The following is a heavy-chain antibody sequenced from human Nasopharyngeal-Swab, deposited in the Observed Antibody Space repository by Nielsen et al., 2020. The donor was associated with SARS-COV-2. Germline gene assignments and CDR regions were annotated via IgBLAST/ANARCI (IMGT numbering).Heavy chain of an antibody. V-gene: IGHV4-34*01. CDR2: INHSGST. J-gene: IGHJ4*02. Sequence: SETLSLTCAVYGGSFSGYYWSWIRQPPGKGLEWIGEINHSGSTNYNPSLKSRVTISVDTSKNQLSLKLSSVTAADTAVYYCASLPRIAAAGTGNDYWGQGTLVTVSS. CDR1: GGSFSGYY. D-gene: IGHD6-13*01. CDR3: ASLPRIAAAGTGNDY.